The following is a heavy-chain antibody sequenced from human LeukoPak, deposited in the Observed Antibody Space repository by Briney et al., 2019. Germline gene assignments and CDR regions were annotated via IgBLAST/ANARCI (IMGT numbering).Heavy chain of an antibody. V-gene: IGHV1-69*04. Sequence: ASVKVSCKASGGSFSSFAINWVRQAPGQGLEWVGRIIPIYGIPHYAEKFQGRVTITADKSTSTAYMELTSLRSEDTAVYYCARSEGGYSHFDYWGQGTLVTVSS. CDR3: ARSEGGYSHFDY. CDR1: GGSFSSFA. J-gene: IGHJ4*02. CDR2: IIPIYGIP. D-gene: IGHD5-18*01.